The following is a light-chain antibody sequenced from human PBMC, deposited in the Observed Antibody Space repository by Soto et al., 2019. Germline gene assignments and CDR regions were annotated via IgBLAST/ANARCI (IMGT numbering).Light chain of an antibody. CDR2: KAT. CDR1: QSIGSW. Sequence: DIQMTQSPSTLPASVGDRVTVACRASQSIGSWLAGYQQKPGHAPKLLIYKATTLESDVPSRFSGSGSGTEFTLTIASLQPDDFATYYCQQYADYSSFGQGTRVE. J-gene: IGKJ1*01. V-gene: IGKV1-5*03. CDR3: QQYADYSS.